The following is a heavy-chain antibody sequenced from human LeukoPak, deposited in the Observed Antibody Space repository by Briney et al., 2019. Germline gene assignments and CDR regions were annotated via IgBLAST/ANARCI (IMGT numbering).Heavy chain of an antibody. CDR3: ATGRTKWDLLNY. D-gene: IGHD1-26*01. J-gene: IGHJ4*02. Sequence: SVNVSCKVSGYALTELSLHWVRQAPGKGLEWMGGLDPEDGEMIYSQKFQGRVTMTEDTSTDIAYMAMSSLTSEDTAVYYCATGRTKWDLLNYWGQGTLVAVSS. CDR2: LDPEDGEM. CDR1: GYALTELS. V-gene: IGHV1-24*01.